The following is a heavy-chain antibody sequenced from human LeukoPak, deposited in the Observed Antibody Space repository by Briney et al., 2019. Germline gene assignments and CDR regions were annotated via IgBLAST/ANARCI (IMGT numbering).Heavy chain of an antibody. D-gene: IGHD2-15*01. J-gene: IGHJ4*02. V-gene: IGHV4-61*02. Sequence: SQTLSLTCTVSGGSISSGSYYWSWIRQPAGKGLEWIGRIYTSGSTNYNPSLKSRVTISVDTSKNQFSLKLSSVTAADTAVYYCARESWDCSGGGCYTWIWGQGTLVTVSS. CDR2: IYTSGST. CDR1: GGSISSGSYY. CDR3: ARESWDCSGGGCYTWI.